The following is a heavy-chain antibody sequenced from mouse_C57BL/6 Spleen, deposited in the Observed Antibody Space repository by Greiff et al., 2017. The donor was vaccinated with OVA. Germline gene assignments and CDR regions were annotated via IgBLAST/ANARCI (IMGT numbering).Heavy chain of an antibody. CDR2: IYPSDSET. CDR3: ARSYYGDYFDY. CDR1: GYTFTSYC. Sequence: VQLQQPGAELVRPGSSVKLSCKASGYTFTSYCMDWVKQRPGQGLEWIGNIYPSDSETHYNQKFKDKATLTVDKSSSTAYMQLSSLTSEDSAVYYCARSYYGDYFDYWGQGTTLTVSS. V-gene: IGHV1-61*01. D-gene: IGHD1-1*01. J-gene: IGHJ2*01.